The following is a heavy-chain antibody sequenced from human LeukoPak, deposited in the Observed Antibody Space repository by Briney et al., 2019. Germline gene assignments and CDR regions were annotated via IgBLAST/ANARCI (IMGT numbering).Heavy chain of an antibody. D-gene: IGHD3-3*01. CDR1: GGSISSYY. V-gene: IGHV4-4*07. Sequence: SETLSLTCTVSGGSISSYYWSWIRQPAGKGLEWIGRIYTSGSTNYNPSLKSRVTMSVDTSKNQFSLKLSSVTAADTAVYYCASGRTYYDFWSGYGSDYWGQGTLVTVSS. CDR3: ASGRTYYDFWSGYGSDY. J-gene: IGHJ4*02. CDR2: IYTSGST.